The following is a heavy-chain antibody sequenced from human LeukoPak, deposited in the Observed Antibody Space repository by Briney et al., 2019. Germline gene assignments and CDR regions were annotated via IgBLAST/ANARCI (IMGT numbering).Heavy chain of an antibody. CDR1: GFIVNSNY. V-gene: IGHV3-66*01. J-gene: IGHJ5*02. CDR2: IYTGGNT. CDR3: ATSPNYTDSRVLLDL. D-gene: IGHD3-22*01. Sequence: GGSLRLSCAASGFIVNSNYMSWVRQAPGKGLEWVSVIYTGGNTFYADSVKGRFSISRDNSKNTLYLQMNTLSAEDTAVYYCATSPNYTDSRVLLDLWGQGTLVIVSS.